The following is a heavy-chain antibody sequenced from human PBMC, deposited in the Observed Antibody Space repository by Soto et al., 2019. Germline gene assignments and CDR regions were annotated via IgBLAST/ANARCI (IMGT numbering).Heavy chain of an antibody. CDR1: GYTFTSYD. CDR2: MNHNSGNT. Sequence: QVQLVQSGAEVKKPGASVTFSCKASGYTFTSYDINWVRQATGQGLEYLGWMNHNSGNTDYGQKFPGRVTMTRDTSISTAYMELSSLRSEDTAVYYCARAIKYGYYSRWFDPWGQGTLVPVSS. V-gene: IGHV1-8*01. CDR3: ARAIKYGYYSRWFDP. J-gene: IGHJ5*02. D-gene: IGHD3-22*01.